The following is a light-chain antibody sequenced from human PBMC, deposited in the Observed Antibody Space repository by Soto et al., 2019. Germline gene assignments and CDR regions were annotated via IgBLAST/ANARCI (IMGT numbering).Light chain of an antibody. CDR3: SAYRSSSTLYI. CDR2: DVS. J-gene: IGLJ1*01. CDR1: SSDVGGYKY. Sequence: QSVLTQPASGSGFPGQSITISCTGTSSDVGGYKYVSWYQQHPGKAPKLMIYDVSNRPSGVSNRFSGSKSGNTASLTISGLQAEDEADYYCSAYRSSSTLYIFGSGTKVTVL. V-gene: IGLV2-14*01.